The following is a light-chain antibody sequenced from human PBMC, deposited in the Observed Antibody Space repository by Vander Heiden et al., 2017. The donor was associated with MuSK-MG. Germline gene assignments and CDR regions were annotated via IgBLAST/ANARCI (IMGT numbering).Light chain of an antibody. CDR2: AAS. Sequence: IRMTQSPSSVSASTGDRVNITCRASQGISSYLAWYQQKPGKAPKFLIYAASTLQSGVPSRFSGSGSGTDFTLTISCLQSEDFATYYCQQYYSDPYTFGQGTKVXIK. CDR3: QQYYSDPYT. V-gene: IGKV1-8*01. J-gene: IGKJ2*01. CDR1: QGISSY.